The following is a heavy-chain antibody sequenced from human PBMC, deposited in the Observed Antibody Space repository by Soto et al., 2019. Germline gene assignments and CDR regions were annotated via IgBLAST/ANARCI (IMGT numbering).Heavy chain of an antibody. CDR3: ATYPRTNAFDI. CDR1: GGSITDNY. D-gene: IGHD3-16*01. Sequence: ETLSLTCTVSGGSITDNYWSWIRQPPGKGLEWIGYIYYSGSTNYNPSLKSRVTISMDMSKNQFSLKLSSVTAADTAVYYCATYPRTNAFDIWGQGTMVTVSS. CDR2: IYYSGST. V-gene: IGHV4-59*01. J-gene: IGHJ3*02.